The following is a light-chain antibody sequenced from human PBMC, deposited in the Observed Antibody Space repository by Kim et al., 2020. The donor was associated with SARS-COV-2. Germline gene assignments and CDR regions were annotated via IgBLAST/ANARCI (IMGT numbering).Light chain of an antibody. CDR1: QSITNTF. J-gene: IGKJ1*01. V-gene: IGKV3-20*01. CDR3: QQYASSPQT. CDR2: GAS. Sequence: SPGKSATLSCRATQSITNTFLAWYQQKPGQAPRLLIFGASRRATGIQDRFSGSGSGTDFTLTISRLEPEDFALYYCQQYASSPQTFGQGTKVDIK.